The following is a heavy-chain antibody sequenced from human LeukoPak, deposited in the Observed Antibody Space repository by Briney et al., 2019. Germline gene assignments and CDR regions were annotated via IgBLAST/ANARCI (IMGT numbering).Heavy chain of an antibody. V-gene: IGHV3-23*01. J-gene: IGHJ4*02. CDR1: GLTFSSYA. CDR2: ISGSGGST. CDR3: ALAGSGSYYHY. Sequence: GGSLRLSCAASGLTFSSYAMSWVRQAPGKGLEWVSAISGSGGSTYYADSVKGRFTISRDNSKNTLYLQMNSLRAEDTAVYYCALAGSGSYYHYWGQGTLVTVSS. D-gene: IGHD3-10*01.